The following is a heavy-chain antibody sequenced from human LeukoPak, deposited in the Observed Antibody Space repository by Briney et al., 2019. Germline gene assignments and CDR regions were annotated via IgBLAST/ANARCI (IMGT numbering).Heavy chain of an antibody. V-gene: IGHV3-21*01. CDR3: ARDNYYDSSGYYYGGYYFDY. CDR1: GFTFNSYN. D-gene: IGHD3-22*01. J-gene: IGHJ4*02. Sequence: PAGSLRLSCAASGFTFNSYNMNWVRQAPGKGLEWVSSISSSSSYIYYASSVKGHFTISRDNAKNPLYLQMNSLRAEDTAVYYCARDNYYDSSGYYYGGYYFDYWGQGTLVTVSS. CDR2: ISSSSSYI.